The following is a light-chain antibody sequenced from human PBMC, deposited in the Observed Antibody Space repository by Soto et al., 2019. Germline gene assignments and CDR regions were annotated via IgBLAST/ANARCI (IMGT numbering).Light chain of an antibody. J-gene: IGKJ1*01. CDR2: KVS. V-gene: IGKV2-30*02. CDR1: QSLVHSDGKAY. CDR3: MQSTHWPWA. Sequence: VVMTQSPLSLAVSLGQPASISCRSSQSLVHSDGKAYLDWFHQRPGQSPRRLIYKVSNRDSGVPDRFSGSGAGTDFTLKINRVEAEDIGVYYCMQSTHWPWAFGQGTKVEIK.